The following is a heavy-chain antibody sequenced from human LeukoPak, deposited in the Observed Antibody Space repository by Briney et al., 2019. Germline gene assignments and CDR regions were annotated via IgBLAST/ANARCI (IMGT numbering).Heavy chain of an antibody. CDR2: ISAYNGNT. D-gene: IGHD1-26*01. V-gene: IGHV1-18*01. Sequence: GASVKVSCKASGYTFTSYGISWVRQAPGQGLEWMGWISAYNGNTNYAQKLQGRVTMTTDTSTSTAYMELRSLRSDDTAVYYCARDRWRELRPDFDYWGQGTLVTVSS. CDR3: ARDRWRELRPDFDY. CDR1: GYTFTSYG. J-gene: IGHJ4*02.